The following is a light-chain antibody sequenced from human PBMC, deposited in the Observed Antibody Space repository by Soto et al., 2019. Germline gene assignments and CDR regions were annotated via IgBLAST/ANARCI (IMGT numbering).Light chain of an antibody. CDR3: QTYNTSPWT. CDR1: QGISNY. V-gene: IGKV1-27*01. CDR2: AAS. Sequence: DIQMTQSPSSLSASVGDRVTITCRASQGISNYLAWYQQKPGKVPKLLIYAASTLQSGVPSRFSGSGSGTDFTFTISSLQSADVVTYYSQTYNTSPWTFGQGTKVEIK. J-gene: IGKJ1*01.